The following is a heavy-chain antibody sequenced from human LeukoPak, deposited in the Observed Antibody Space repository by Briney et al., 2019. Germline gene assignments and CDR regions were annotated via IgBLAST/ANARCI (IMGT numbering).Heavy chain of an antibody. D-gene: IGHD3-3*01. CDR2: IYPRDGST. J-gene: IGHJ4*02. Sequence: GASVKVSCKAFGYTFTSNYIHWVRQAPGQGLEWMGMIYPRDGSTSYAQKFQGRVTMTRNTSISTAYMELSSLRSEDTAVYYCARDWYYDFDYWGQGTLVTVSS. V-gene: IGHV1-46*01. CDR1: GYTFTSNY. CDR3: ARDWYYDFDY.